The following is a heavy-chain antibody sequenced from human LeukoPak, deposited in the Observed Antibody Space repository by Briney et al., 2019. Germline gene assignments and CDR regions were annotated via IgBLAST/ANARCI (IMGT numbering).Heavy chain of an antibody. V-gene: IGHV4-34*01. CDR2: INHSGST. CDR3: ARVRGVKYCSGGSCYDYYYYYMDV. J-gene: IGHJ6*03. CDR1: GGSFSGYY. Sequence: PSETLSLTCAVYGGSFSGYYWSWIRQPPGKGLEWIGEINHSGSTNYNPSLKSRVTILVDTSKNQFSLKLSSVTAADTAVYYCARVRGVKYCSGGSCYDYYYYYMDVWGKGTTVTVSS. D-gene: IGHD2-15*01.